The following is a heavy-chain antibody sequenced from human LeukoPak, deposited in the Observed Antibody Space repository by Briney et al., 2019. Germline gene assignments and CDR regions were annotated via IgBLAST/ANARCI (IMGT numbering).Heavy chain of an antibody. CDR2: IWYDGSNK. D-gene: IGHD6-6*01. CDR1: GFTFSSYG. J-gene: IGHJ4*02. Sequence: GRSLRLSCAASGFTFSSYGMHWVRQAPGKGLEWVAVIWYDGSNKYYADSVKGRFTISRDNSKNTLYLQMNSLRAEDTAVYYCAKGRIAARPGLVCDYWGQGTLVTVSS. CDR3: AKGRIAARPGLVCDY. V-gene: IGHV3-33*06.